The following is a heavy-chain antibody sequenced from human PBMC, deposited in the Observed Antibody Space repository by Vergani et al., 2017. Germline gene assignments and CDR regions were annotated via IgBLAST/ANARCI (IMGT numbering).Heavy chain of an antibody. CDR1: GGSISSYY. J-gene: IGHJ4*02. D-gene: IGHD6-13*01. Sequence: QVQLQESGPGLVKPSETLSLTCTVSGGSISSYYWSWIRKPPGKGLEWIGYIYYSGSTNYNPSLKSRVTISVDTSKNHFSLKLSSVTAADTAVYYCARMIAAAGTEYCDYWGQGTLVTGAS. V-gene: IGHV4-59*01. CDR3: ARMIAAAGTEYCDY. CDR2: IYYSGST.